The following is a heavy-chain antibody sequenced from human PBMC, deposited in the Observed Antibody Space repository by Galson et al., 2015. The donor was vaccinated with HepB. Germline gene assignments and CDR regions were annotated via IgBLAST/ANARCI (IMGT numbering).Heavy chain of an antibody. CDR3: ARDAYGIDY. CDR1: GFTFNIYW. CDR2: ITSDGRST. J-gene: IGHJ4*02. D-gene: IGHD3-10*01. V-gene: IGHV3-74*01. Sequence: SLRLSCAASGFTFNIYWMNWVRQVPGKGLVWVSYITSDGRSTNYADSVKGRFTISRDNAKNMLYLQMNSLRAEDTAVYYCARDAYGIDYWGQGTLVTVSS.